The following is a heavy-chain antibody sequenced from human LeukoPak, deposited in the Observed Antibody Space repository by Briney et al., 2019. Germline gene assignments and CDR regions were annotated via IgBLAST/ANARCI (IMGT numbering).Heavy chain of an antibody. CDR1: GGTFSSYA. D-gene: IGHD2-15*01. CDR2: IIPIFGTA. J-gene: IGHJ6*04. Sequence: GSSVKVSCKASGGTFSSYAISWVRQAPGQGLDWMGGIIPIFGTANYAQKFQGRVTITADESTSTAYMELSSLRSEDTAVYYCARDIVVVVAASYYYYYGMDVWGKGTTVTVSS. CDR3: ARDIVVVVAASYYYYYGMDV. V-gene: IGHV1-69*01.